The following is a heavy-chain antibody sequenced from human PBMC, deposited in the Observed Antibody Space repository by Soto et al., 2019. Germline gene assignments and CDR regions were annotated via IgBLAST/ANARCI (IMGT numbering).Heavy chain of an antibody. CDR2: IIPIFGTA. CDR1: GGTFSSYA. Sequence: QVQLVQSGAEVKKPGSSVKVSCKASGGTFSSYAISWARQAPGQGLEWMGGIIPIFGTANYAQKFQGRVTITADESTSTAYMELSSLRSEDTAVYYCARFGGSLFPYYYYGMDVWGQGTTVTVSS. J-gene: IGHJ6*02. CDR3: ARFGGSLFPYYYYGMDV. D-gene: IGHD3-10*01. V-gene: IGHV1-69*01.